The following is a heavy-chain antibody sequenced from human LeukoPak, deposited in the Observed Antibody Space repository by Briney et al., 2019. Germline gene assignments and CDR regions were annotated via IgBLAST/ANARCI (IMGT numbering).Heavy chain of an antibody. J-gene: IGHJ4*02. Sequence: RPGGSLRLSCAASGFTFSSYAMSWVRQAPGKGLEWVSAISGSGGSTYYADSVKGRFTISRDNSKNTLYLQMNSLRAGDTAVYYCAKAQGGRGIVVVINDYWGQGTLVTVSS. D-gene: IGHD3-22*01. CDR1: GFTFSSYA. CDR2: ISGSGGST. V-gene: IGHV3-23*01. CDR3: AKAQGGRGIVVVINDY.